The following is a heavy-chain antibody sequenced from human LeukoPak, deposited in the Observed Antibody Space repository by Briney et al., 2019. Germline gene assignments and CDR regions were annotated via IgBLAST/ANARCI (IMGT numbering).Heavy chain of an antibody. CDR1: GFTFSSYS. Sequence: PGGSLRLSCAASGFTFSSYSINWVRQAPGKGLEWVSSISSGGTFVYYADSVKGRFTISRDNAKKSVFLQMNSLRAEDSAVYYCAREPTGDYWGQGMLVTVSS. D-gene: IGHD1-1*01. J-gene: IGHJ4*02. CDR3: AREPTGDY. CDR2: ISSGGTFV. V-gene: IGHV3-21*01.